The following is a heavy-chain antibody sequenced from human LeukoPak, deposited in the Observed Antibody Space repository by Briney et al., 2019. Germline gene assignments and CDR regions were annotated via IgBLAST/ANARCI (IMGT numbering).Heavy chain of an antibody. CDR1: GFTFSIYS. V-gene: IGHV3-21*01. Sequence: GGSLRLSCAASGFTFSIYSMNWVRQAPGRGLEWVSSISSSHTFIYYADSVKGRFTISRDNAKNSLYLQMNSLRAEDTAVYYCARDGEEFDDYVWGSYRPNYFDYWGQGTLVTVSS. CDR3: ARDGEEFDDYVWGSYRPNYFDY. D-gene: IGHD3-16*02. CDR2: ISSSHTFI. J-gene: IGHJ4*02.